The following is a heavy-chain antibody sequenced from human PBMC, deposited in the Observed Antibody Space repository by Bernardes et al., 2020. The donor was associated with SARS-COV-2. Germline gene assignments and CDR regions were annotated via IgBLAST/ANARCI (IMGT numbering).Heavy chain of an antibody. D-gene: IGHD3-10*01. V-gene: IGHV1-2*02. CDR3: TRDALIRGSVPTDY. Sequence: ASVKVSCKASGYTFTDYYIYWVRQAPGQGLEWMGWINPNSGGTNYAQKFQGRVTLTRDMSISTAYMELSRLTSDDTAVYYCTRDALIRGSVPTDYWGQGTLVTVSS. J-gene: IGHJ4*02. CDR1: GYTFTDYY. CDR2: INPNSGGT.